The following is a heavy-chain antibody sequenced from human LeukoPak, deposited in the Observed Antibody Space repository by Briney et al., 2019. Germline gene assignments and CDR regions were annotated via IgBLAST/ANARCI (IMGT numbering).Heavy chain of an antibody. Sequence: GGSPRLPCIASGFNFSSHALHWVRQAPGKGLEWVAVISYDGNTRFYADSVMGRFTISRDNSKNTVDLQMNTLRSEDTATYYCARWTEQWLEGGLDYWGQGTLVVVST. D-gene: IGHD6-19*01. CDR3: ARWTEQWLEGGLDY. J-gene: IGHJ4*02. CDR2: ISYDGNTR. CDR1: GFNFSSHA. V-gene: IGHV3-30*04.